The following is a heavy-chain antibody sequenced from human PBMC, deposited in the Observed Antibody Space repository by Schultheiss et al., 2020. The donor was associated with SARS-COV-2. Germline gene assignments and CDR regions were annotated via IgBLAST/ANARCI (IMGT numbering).Heavy chain of an antibody. CDR1: GFTFSDYY. D-gene: IGHD1-20*01. CDR2: ISSSGSTI. Sequence: GGSLRLSCAASGFTFSDYYMSWIRQAPGKGLEWVSYISSSGSTIYYADSVKGRFTISRDNAKNSLYLQMNSLRAEDTAVYYCARLQLSNWNGYYYYYYMDVWGKGTTVTVSS. CDR3: ARLQLSNWNGYYYYYYMDV. J-gene: IGHJ6*03. V-gene: IGHV3-11*01.